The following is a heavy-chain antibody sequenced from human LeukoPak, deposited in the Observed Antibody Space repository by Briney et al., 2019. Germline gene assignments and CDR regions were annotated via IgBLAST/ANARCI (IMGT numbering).Heavy chain of an antibody. CDR2: IYYTGST. J-gene: IGHJ3*01. V-gene: IGHV4-39*07. CDR1: GDSINNNNYY. CDR3: ANFPSGNFFRVFDV. Sequence: PSDTLSLTCTVSGDSINNNNYYWAWIRQPPGRGLEWIGYIYYTGSTYYNPSLKSRVTISVDTSKDQFSLNLSSVTAADTAVYYCANFPSGNFFRVFDVWGQGTTVTVSS. D-gene: IGHD3-22*01.